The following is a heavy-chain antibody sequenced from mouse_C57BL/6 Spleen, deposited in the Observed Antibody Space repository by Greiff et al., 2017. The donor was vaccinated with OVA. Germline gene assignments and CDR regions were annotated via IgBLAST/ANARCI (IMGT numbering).Heavy chain of an antibody. CDR1: GFTFSDFY. CDR2: SRNKANDYTT. D-gene: IGHD1-1*01. Sequence: EVKLMESGGGLVQSGRSLRLSCATSGFTFSDFYMEWVRQAPGKGLEWIAASRNKANDYTTEYSASVKGRFIVSRDTSQSILYLQMNALRAEDTAIYYCARGSSYGYFDVWGTGTTVTVSS. V-gene: IGHV7-1*01. CDR3: ARGSSYGYFDV. J-gene: IGHJ1*03.